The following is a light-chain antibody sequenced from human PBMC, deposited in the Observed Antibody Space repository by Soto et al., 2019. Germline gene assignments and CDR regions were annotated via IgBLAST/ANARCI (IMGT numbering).Light chain of an antibody. CDR3: QHYNSYSEA. J-gene: IGKJ1*01. CDR2: KAS. CDR1: QTISSW. V-gene: IGKV1-5*03. Sequence: DIQMTQSPSTLSGSVGDRVTITCRASQTISSWLAWYQQKPGKAPKLLIYKASTLKSGVPSRFSGRGSGTEFTLTISRLPTDDFATCYCQHYNSYSEAFGQGTKVELK.